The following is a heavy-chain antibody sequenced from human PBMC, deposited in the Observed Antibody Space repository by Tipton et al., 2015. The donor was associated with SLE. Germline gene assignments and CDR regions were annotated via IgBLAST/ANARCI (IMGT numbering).Heavy chain of an antibody. V-gene: IGHV3-7*01. J-gene: IGHJ6*02. CDR3: AGELLGYYGVDV. CDR1: TFTFSVYW. D-gene: IGHD1-26*01. CDR2: IKQDGSEK. Sequence: SPRLSCAASTFTFSVYWMSWVRQAPGKGLEWVANIKQDGSEKNYVDSVKGRFTISRDNSKNKLYLQMNSLRAEDTAVYYCAGELLGYYGVDVWGQGTTVTVSS.